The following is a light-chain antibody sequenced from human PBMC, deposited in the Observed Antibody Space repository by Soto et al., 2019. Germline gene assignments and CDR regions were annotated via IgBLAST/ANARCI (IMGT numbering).Light chain of an antibody. CDR3: QSYDSSLSEWV. J-gene: IGLJ2*01. CDR2: GNT. V-gene: IGLV1-40*01. Sequence: QSVLTQPPSVSGAPGQRVIISCTGSSSNIGTGYEVNWYQQLPGTAPKVLIYGNTNRPSGVPDRFSGSTSGTSASLAITGLQADDEADYYCQSYDSSLSEWVFGGGTKLTVL. CDR1: SSNIGTGYE.